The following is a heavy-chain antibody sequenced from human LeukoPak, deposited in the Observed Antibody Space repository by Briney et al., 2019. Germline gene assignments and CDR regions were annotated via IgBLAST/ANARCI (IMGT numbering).Heavy chain of an antibody. D-gene: IGHD6-19*01. CDR2: ISISGSKT. J-gene: IGHJ4*02. V-gene: IGHV3-23*01. Sequence: GGSLRLSCASSEFDFSSHAMTWVRQAPGKGLEWVSAISISGSKTYYADSVKGRFTISRDNSKNTLYLEMNSLRAEDAAVYFCARSPAFYDGAVVKYYFDYWGQGTLVTVSS. CDR3: ARSPAFYDGAVVKYYFDY. CDR1: EFDFSSHA.